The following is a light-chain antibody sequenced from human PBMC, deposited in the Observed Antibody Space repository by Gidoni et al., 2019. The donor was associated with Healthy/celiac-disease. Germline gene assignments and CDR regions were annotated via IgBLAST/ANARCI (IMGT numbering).Light chain of an antibody. J-gene: IGKJ1*01. Sequence: EIVLTQSPGTLSLSPGERATLSCRASQSVSSSYLAWYQQKPGQAPRLLIYGASSRATGIPDRFSGSGSGTDFTLTISRLEPEDFAVYYCQQYGSSRWTFGQVVTKVEIK. V-gene: IGKV3-20*01. CDR1: QSVSSSY. CDR3: QQYGSSRWT. CDR2: GAS.